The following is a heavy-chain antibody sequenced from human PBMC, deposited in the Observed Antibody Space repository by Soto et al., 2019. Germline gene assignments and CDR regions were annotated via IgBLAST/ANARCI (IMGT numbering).Heavy chain of an antibody. CDR1: GGSISSGDYY. V-gene: IGHV4-30-4*01. D-gene: IGHD2-8*01. J-gene: IGHJ4*02. CDR2: IYYSGST. CDR3: AREPPNVTPSY. Sequence: PSETLSLTCTVSGGSISSGDYYWSWIPQPPGKGLEWIGYIYYSGSTYYNPSLKSRVTISVDTSKNQFSLELSSVTAADTAVYYCAREPPNVTPSYWGQGNLVTVS.